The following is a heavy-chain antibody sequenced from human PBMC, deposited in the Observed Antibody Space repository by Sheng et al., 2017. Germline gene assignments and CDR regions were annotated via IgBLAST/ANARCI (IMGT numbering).Heavy chain of an antibody. J-gene: IGHJ3*02. CDR3: ARGDYGGTRGAFDI. V-gene: IGHV1-2*06. CDR2: INPNSGGT. CDR1: GYTFTGYY. Sequence: QVQLVQSGAEMKKPGASVKVSCRASGYTFTGYYMHWVRQAPGQGLEWMGRINPNSGGTNYAQKFQGRVTMTRDTSISTAYMELSRLRSDDTAVYYCARGDYGGTRGAFDIWGQGTMVTVSS. D-gene: IGHD2-15*01.